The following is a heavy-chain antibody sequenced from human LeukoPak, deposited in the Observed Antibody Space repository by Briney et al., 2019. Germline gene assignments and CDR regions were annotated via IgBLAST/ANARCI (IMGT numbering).Heavy chain of an antibody. CDR2: IYYRGST. Sequence: KPSETLSLTCTVSGGSISSSSYYWGWIRQPPGKGLEWIGNIYYRGSTYYNQSLKSRVTISVDTSKNQFSLNLSSVTAADTAVYYCAKGAGPPWFDPWGQGTLVTVSS. D-gene: IGHD6-19*01. CDR1: GGSISSSSYY. CDR3: AKGAGPPWFDP. V-gene: IGHV4-39*07. J-gene: IGHJ5*02.